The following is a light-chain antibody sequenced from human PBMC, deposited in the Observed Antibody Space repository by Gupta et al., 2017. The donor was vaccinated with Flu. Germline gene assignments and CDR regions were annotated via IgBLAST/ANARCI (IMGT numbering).Light chain of an antibody. CDR3: QQYNTFSWT. Sequence: PSTLSASVGDRVTITCRASQSISSWLAWYQQKPGKAPKLLIYKTSTLESGVPSRFSGSGSGTEFTLTISSRQPDDFASYYCQQYNTFSWTFGQGTKVEIK. J-gene: IGKJ1*01. CDR1: QSISSW. V-gene: IGKV1-5*03. CDR2: KTS.